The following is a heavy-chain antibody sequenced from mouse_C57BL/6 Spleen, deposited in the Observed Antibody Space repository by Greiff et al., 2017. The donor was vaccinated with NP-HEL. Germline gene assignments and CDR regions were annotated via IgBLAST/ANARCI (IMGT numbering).Heavy chain of an antibody. CDR3: ARSGDYDDYFDY. J-gene: IGHJ2*01. Sequence: VKLKEPGAELVKPGASVKLSCKASGYTFTSYWMHWVKQRPGQGLEWIGMIHPNSGSTNYNEKFKSKATLTVDKSSSTAYMQLSSLTSEDSAVYYCARSGDYDDYFDYWGQGTTLTVSS. CDR2: IHPNSGST. V-gene: IGHV1-64*01. CDR1: GYTFTSYW. D-gene: IGHD2-4*01.